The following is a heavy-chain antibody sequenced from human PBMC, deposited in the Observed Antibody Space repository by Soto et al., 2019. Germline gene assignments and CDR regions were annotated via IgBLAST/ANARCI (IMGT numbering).Heavy chain of an antibody. V-gene: IGHV4-59*01. J-gene: IGHJ4*02. D-gene: IGHD3-22*01. CDR2: IYSSGYT. CDR1: GGSSSSYY. Sequence: LSLTCTVSGGSSSSYYWNWIRQPPGKGLEWIGYIYSSGYTNYNPSLKTRVTMSVDTSKNQFSLELSSASAADTAVYYCARGSSNDRSFGFDYWGQGTQVTVSS. CDR3: ARGSSNDRSFGFDY.